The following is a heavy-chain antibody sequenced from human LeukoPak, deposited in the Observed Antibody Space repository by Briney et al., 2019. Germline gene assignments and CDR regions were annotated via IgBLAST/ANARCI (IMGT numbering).Heavy chain of an antibody. CDR2: ISSSGSTI. D-gene: IGHD6-13*01. Sequence: GGSLRLSCAASGFTFSDYYVSWIRQAPGKELEWVSYISSSGSTIYYADSVKGRFTISRDNAKNSLYLQMNSLRAEDTAVYYCARVVGIAAAHGDYWGQGTLVTVSS. CDR1: GFTFSDYY. V-gene: IGHV3-11*01. J-gene: IGHJ4*02. CDR3: ARVVGIAAAHGDY.